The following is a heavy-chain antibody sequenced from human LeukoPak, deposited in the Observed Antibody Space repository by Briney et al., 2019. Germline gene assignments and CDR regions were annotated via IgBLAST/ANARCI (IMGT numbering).Heavy chain of an antibody. V-gene: IGHV3-66*01. CDR1: GLSVSSSH. CDR2: VYSGGST. CDR3: ARVDHYSDSSGYYGGFDY. Sequence: GGSLRLSCAVSGLSVSSSHMSWVRQSPGKGLEWVSVVYSGGSTHYADFVKGRFTISRDNFKNTVNLHMYSLRAGDTAVYFCARVDHYSDSSGYYGGFDYWGQGTLVTVSS. D-gene: IGHD3-22*01. J-gene: IGHJ4*02.